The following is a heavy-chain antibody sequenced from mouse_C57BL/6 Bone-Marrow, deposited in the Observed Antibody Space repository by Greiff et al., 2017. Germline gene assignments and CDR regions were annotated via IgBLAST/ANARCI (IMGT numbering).Heavy chain of an antibody. J-gene: IGHJ3*01. D-gene: IGHD2-1*01. Sequence: EVMLVESGGGLVQPGGSMKLSCVASGFTFSNYWMNWVRQSPETGLEWVAQIRLKSDNYATHYAESVKGRFTISRDDSKSSVYLQMNNLRAEDTGIYYCSYGNYGGFAYWGQGTLVTVSA. V-gene: IGHV6-3*01. CDR2: IRLKSDNYAT. CDR1: GFTFSNYW. CDR3: SYGNYGGFAY.